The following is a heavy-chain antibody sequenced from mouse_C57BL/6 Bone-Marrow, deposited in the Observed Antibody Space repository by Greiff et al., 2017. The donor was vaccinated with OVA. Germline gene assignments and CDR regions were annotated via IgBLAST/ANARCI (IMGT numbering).Heavy chain of an antibody. CDR2: IYPRSGNT. V-gene: IGHV1-81*01. J-gene: IGHJ3*01. D-gene: IGHD2-3*01. Sequence: QVQLKESGAELARPGASVKLSCKASGYTFTSYGISWVKQRTGQGLEWIGEIYPRSGNTYYNEKFKGKATLTADKSSSTAYMELRSLTSEDSAVYFCARSGDGYSWGQGTLVTVSA. CDR1: GYTFTSYG. CDR3: ARSGDGYS.